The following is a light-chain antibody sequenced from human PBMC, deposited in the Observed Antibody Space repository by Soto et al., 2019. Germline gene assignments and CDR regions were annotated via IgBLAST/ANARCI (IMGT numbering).Light chain of an antibody. CDR1: QGIDNW. CDR3: QQAIHFPLA. J-gene: IGKJ4*01. Sequence: DIQMTQSPSSVSASVGDSVTITCRASQGIDNWLAWYQQKPEMAPKLLNSAASNLQSGVPTRFSGSGSGTDFTLTINSLQPEDFATYFCQQAIHFPLAFGGGTKVEI. CDR2: AAS. V-gene: IGKV1-12*01.